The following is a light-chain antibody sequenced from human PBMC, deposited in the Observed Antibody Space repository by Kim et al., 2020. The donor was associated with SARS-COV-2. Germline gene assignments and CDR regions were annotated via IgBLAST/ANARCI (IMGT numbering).Light chain of an antibody. CDR2: QVS. CDR1: RSAVGGSNY. CDR3: SSFAGSNTLYV. Sequence: VHITRTGTRSAVGGSNYVSSYHHHPGQAPKLMTYQVSKPHSGVPARSSCSKSANTASLTVSGPQAEDEADYYCSSFAGSNTLYVFGTGTKVTVL. V-gene: IGLV2-8*01. J-gene: IGLJ1*01.